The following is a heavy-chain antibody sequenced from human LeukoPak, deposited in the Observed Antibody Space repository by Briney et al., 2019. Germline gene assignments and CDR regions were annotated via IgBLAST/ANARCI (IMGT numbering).Heavy chain of an antibody. D-gene: IGHD3-10*01. CDR1: GFTFSSYG. CDR2: IRDDGSTK. CDR3: AKDGSTMVRSYGMDV. V-gene: IGHV3-30*02. J-gene: IGHJ6*02. Sequence: PGGSLRLSCAASGFTFSSYGMRWVRPAPGKGLEWVALIRDDGSTKYYADSVKGRFTISRDNSKNTLYLQMNSLRAEDAAVYYCAKDGSTMVRSYGMDVWGQGTTVTVSS.